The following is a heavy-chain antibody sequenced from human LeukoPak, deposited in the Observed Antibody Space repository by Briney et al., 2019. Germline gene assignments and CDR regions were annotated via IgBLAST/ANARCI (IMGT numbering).Heavy chain of an antibody. CDR3: AIAAALSR. D-gene: IGHD6-13*01. CDR2: ISSNGGST. V-gene: IGHV3-64D*06. Sequence: GGSLRLSCSASGFSFSTYAMHWVRQAPGKELEYVSAISSNGGSTYYADSVKGRFTISRDNSKNTLFLQMSSLRAEDTAVYYCAIAAALSRWGQGTLVTVSS. J-gene: IGHJ4*02. CDR1: GFSFSTYA.